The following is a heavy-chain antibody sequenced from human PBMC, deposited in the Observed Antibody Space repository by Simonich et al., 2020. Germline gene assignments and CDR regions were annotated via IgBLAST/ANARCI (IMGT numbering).Heavy chain of an antibody. CDR3: ARLPDY. V-gene: IGHV4-34*11. J-gene: IGHJ4*02. CDR1: GGSFSGYY. CDR2: IYYSGST. Sequence: QVQLQQWGAGLLKPSETLSLTCAVYGGSFSGYYWSGILQPPGKGLEWIGYIYYSGSTNYTPSLKSRVTISVDTSKNQFSLKLSSVTAADTAVYYCARLPDYWGQGTLVTVSS.